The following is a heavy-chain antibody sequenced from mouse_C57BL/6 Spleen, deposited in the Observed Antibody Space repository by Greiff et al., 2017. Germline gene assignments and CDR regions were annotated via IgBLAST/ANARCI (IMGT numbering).Heavy chain of an antibody. V-gene: IGHV1-80*01. CDR1: GYAFSSYW. J-gene: IGHJ2*01. D-gene: IGHD1-1*01. CDR3: ARYETTEVAANYFDD. Sequence: QVQLQQSGPELVKPGASVKISCKASGYAFSSYWMNWVKQRPGNGLEWIGQIYPGDGDTNYNGKFKGKATLTADKSSSTAYMQLRSLTSEDSAVYVCARYETTEVAANYFDDWGKGTTVTVSS. CDR2: IYPGDGDT.